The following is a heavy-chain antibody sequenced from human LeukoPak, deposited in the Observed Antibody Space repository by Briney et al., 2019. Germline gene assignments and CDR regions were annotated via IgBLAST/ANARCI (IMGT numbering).Heavy chain of an antibody. J-gene: IGHJ4*02. D-gene: IGHD3-22*01. V-gene: IGHV3-43*02. CDR1: GFTFDDYA. CDR2: ISGDGGST. Sequence: PGGSLRLSCAASGFTFDDYAMHWVRQAPGKGLEWVSLISGDGGSTYYADSVKGRFTISRDNSKNSLYLQMNSLRTEDTAFYYCAKVLGYYDSSGYYLEGGFDYWGQGTLVTVSS. CDR3: AKVLGYYDSSGYYLEGGFDY.